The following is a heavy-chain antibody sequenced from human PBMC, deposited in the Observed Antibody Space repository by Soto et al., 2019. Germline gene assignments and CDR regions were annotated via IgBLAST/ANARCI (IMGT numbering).Heavy chain of an antibody. CDR2: IHHSGST. Sequence: ASETLSLTCSVYGASFSGYYWSWIRQSPGKGLEWIGEIHHSGSTHYNPSLKSRLTFSIDESQSQFYMMLTSVTAADTALYFCARVHSTSGYDSWGQGSLVTVSS. V-gene: IGHV4-34*10. CDR3: ARVHSTSGYDS. CDR1: GASFSGYY. D-gene: IGHD6-6*01. J-gene: IGHJ4*02.